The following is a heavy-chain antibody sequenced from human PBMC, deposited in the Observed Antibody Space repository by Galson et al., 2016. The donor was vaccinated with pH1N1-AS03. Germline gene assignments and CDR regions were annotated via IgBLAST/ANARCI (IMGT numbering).Heavy chain of an antibody. CDR3: VRDDATSYDAFDM. J-gene: IGHJ3*02. Sequence: SLSLSCAASGFTFSDYWMSWVRQAPGKGLEWVADIKQDGGEKYYVDSVKGRFTIFRDNAKNSLHLQMNSLTADDTSVYYCVRDDATSYDAFDMWGQGTMITVSS. V-gene: IGHV3-7*01. CDR1: GFTFSDYW. CDR2: IKQDGGEK. D-gene: IGHD2-2*01.